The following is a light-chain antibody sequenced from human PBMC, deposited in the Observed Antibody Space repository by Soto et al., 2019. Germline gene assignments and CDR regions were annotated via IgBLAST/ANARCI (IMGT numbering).Light chain of an antibody. CDR3: QKYNSAPLT. J-gene: IGKJ4*01. Sequence: DIQMTQSPSSLSASVGDRVTISCRASQAIRNFFAWYQQKPGKLPNLLIYGASTLQSGVPSRFSGSGSGTDFPLTISSLQPEDVATYYCQKYNSAPLTFGGGTKVEIK. CDR2: GAS. CDR1: QAIRNF. V-gene: IGKV1-27*01.